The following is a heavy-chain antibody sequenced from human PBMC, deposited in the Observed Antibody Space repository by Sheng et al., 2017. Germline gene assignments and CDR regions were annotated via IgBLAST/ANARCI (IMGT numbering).Heavy chain of an antibody. CDR1: GFTFSSYG. D-gene: IGHD1-7*01. CDR2: IRYDGSNK. V-gene: IGHV3-30*02. J-gene: IGHJ6*03. CDR3: AKAYPITGTSGCMDV. Sequence: QVQLVESGGGVVQPGGSLRLSCAASGFTFSSYGMHWVRQAPGKGLEWVAFIRYDGSNKYYADSVKGRFTISRDNSKNTLYLQMNSLRAEDTAVYYCAKAYPITGTSGCMDVWGKGTTVTVSS.